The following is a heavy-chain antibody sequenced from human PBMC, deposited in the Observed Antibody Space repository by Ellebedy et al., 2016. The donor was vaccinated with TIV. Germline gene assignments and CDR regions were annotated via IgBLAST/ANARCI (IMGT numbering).Heavy chain of an antibody. V-gene: IGHV1-69*13. D-gene: IGHD3-10*01. J-gene: IGHJ2*01. CDR1: GGLFRSHA. CDR3: ARSRLGGGHWYFDF. CDR2: IIAMFGVA. Sequence: SVKVSXXASGGLFRSHALSWVRQAPGQGLEWVGGIIAMFGVANYAQKFQGRVTITADESTSTAYMELSSLRSEDTAVYYCARSRLGGGHWYFDFWGRGTLVTVSS.